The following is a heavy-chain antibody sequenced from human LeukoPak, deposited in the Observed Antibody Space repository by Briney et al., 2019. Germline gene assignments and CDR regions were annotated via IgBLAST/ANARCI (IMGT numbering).Heavy chain of an antibody. J-gene: IGHJ6*03. V-gene: IGHV1-8*01. Sequence: ASVKVSCKASGYTFTSYDINGVRQATGQGREWMGWMNPNSGNTGYAQKFQGRVTMTSNTTISTAYMELSSLRSEDTPVYYCARGRDARAISYYYYYMDVWGKGTTVTVSS. D-gene: IGHD2-2*01. CDR2: MNPNSGNT. CDR1: GYTFTSYD. CDR3: ARGRDARAISYYYYYMDV.